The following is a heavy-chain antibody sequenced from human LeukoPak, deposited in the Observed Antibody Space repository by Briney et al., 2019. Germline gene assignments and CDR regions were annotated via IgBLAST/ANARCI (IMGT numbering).Heavy chain of an antibody. CDR1: GYTFTGYY. Sequence: ASVKVSCKASGYTFTGYYMHWVRQAPGQGLEWMGWINPNSGGTNYAQKFQGRVTMTRDTSISTAYMELSRLRSDDTAVYYCARAFALGGAMVTSHWFDPWGQGTLVTVSS. D-gene: IGHD5-18*01. CDR3: ARAFALGGAMVTSHWFDP. J-gene: IGHJ5*02. CDR2: INPNSGGT. V-gene: IGHV1-2*02.